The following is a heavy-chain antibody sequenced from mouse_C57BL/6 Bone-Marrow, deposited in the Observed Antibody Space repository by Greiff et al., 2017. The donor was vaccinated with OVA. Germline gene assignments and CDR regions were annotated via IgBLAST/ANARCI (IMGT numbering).Heavy chain of an antibody. CDR1: GFTFSDYY. D-gene: IGHD1-1*02. CDR3: ARRYYPGAWFAY. Sequence: EVQLQESGGGLVQPGGSLKLSCAASGFTFSDYYMYWVRQTPEKRLEWVAYISNGGGSTYYPDTVKGRFTISRDNAKITLYLQMSRLKSEDTAMYYCARRYYPGAWFAYWGQGTLVTVSA. V-gene: IGHV5-12*01. J-gene: IGHJ3*01. CDR2: ISNGGGST.